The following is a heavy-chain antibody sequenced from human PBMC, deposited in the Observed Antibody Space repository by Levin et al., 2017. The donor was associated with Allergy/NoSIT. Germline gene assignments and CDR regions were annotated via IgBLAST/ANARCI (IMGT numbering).Heavy chain of an antibody. CDR1: GSIFSGYA. Sequence: GGSLRLSCAASGSIFSGYAMNWVRQAPGKGLEWVSLISSGGGTTCYADSVKGRFTISRDNFKNTLYLQMDSLRAEDTAVYYCATDFAVAGTTDHGMSVWGQGTTVTVSS. J-gene: IGHJ6*02. V-gene: IGHV3-23*01. D-gene: IGHD6-19*01. CDR2: ISSGGGTT. CDR3: ATDFAVAGTTDHGMSV.